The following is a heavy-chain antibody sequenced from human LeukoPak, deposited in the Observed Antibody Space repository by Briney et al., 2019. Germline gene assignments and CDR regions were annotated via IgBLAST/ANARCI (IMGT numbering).Heavy chain of an antibody. Sequence: GGSLRLSCAASGFTFSSYEMNWVRQAPGKGLEWVSYISSSGSTINYADSVKGRFTISRDNAKNSLYLQMNSLRAEDTAVYYCASNTAMDSYYYYMGVWGKGTTVTVSS. CDR3: ASNTAMDSYYYYMGV. V-gene: IGHV3-48*03. D-gene: IGHD5-18*01. CDR1: GFTFSSYE. J-gene: IGHJ6*03. CDR2: ISSSGSTI.